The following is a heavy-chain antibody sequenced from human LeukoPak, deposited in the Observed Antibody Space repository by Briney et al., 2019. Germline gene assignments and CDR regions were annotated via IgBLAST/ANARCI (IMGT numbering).Heavy chain of an antibody. CDR3: ARGSRDFWSGYSSEYYYYGMDV. V-gene: IGHV3-30-3*01. Sequence: GGSLRLSCAASGFTFSSYAMHWVRQAPGKGLEWAAVISYDGSNKYYADSVKGRFTISRDNSKNTLYLQMNSLRAEDTAVYYCARGSRDFWSGYSSEYYYYGMDVWGQGTTVTVSS. CDR2: ISYDGSNK. CDR1: GFTFSSYA. D-gene: IGHD3-3*01. J-gene: IGHJ6*02.